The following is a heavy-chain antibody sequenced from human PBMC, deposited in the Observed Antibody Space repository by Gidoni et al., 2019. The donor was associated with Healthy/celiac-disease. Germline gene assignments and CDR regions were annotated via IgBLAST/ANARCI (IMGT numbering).Heavy chain of an antibody. D-gene: IGHD4-17*01. CDR1: CGAISRSRYY. CDR3: ARSLTTVTTRRRGMWAFDI. V-gene: IGHV4-39*01. J-gene: IGHJ3*02. CDR2: ICYSGST. Sequence: QLQLQASGTGLVKPSENLSLPCTVTCGAISRSRYYWGWIRQPPGKVLEWLVSICYSGSTYYNPSLKMRVTISVDTSKYQVSLQLSSVTAADTAVYYCARSLTTVTTRRRGMWAFDIWGQGTMVTVSS.